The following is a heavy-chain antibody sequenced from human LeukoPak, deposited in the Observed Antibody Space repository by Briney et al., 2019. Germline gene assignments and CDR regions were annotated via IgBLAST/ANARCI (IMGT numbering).Heavy chain of an antibody. Sequence: PSETLSLTCTVSGGSISSGSYYWSWIRQPAGKGLEWIGRIYTSGSTNYNPSLKSRVTISVDTSKNQFSLKLSSVTAADTAVYYCARMDYGDYFDYWGQGTLVTISS. J-gene: IGHJ4*02. V-gene: IGHV4-61*02. CDR2: IYTSGST. CDR3: ARMDYGDYFDY. CDR1: GGSISSGSYY. D-gene: IGHD4-17*01.